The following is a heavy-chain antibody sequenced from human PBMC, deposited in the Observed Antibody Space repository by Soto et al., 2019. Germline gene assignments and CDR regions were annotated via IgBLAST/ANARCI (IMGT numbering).Heavy chain of an antibody. J-gene: IGHJ6*02. V-gene: IGHV3-30*18. CDR3: AKDLRHHITIYGYYYGMDV. CDR1: GFTFSSYG. Sequence: GGCLRLSCAASGFTFSSYGMHWVRQAPGKGLEWVAVISYDGSNKYYADSVKGRFTISRDNSKNTLYLQMNSLRAEDTAVYYCAKDLRHHITIYGYYYGMDVWGQGTTVTVSS. D-gene: IGHD3-9*01. CDR2: ISYDGSNK.